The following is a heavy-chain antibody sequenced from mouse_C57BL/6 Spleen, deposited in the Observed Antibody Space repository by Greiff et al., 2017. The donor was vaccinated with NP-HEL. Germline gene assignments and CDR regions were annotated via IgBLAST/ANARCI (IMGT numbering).Heavy chain of an antibody. CDR1: GYTFTGYW. J-gene: IGHJ4*01. Sequence: QVQLQQSGAELMKPGASVKLSCKATGYTFTGYWIEWVKQRPGHGLEWIGEILPGSGSTNYNEKFKGKATFTADTSSNTAYMQLSSLTTEDSAIYYCARGGVYYGSSAFYAMDYWGQGTSVTVSS. D-gene: IGHD1-1*01. V-gene: IGHV1-9*01. CDR3: ARGGVYYGSSAFYAMDY. CDR2: ILPGSGST.